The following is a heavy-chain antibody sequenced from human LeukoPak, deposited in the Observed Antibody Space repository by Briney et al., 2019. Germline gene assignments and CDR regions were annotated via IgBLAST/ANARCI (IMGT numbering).Heavy chain of an antibody. CDR2: ISWDGGST. CDR1: GFTFDDYA. J-gene: IGHJ4*02. CDR3: AKDIFRSSYGSGIIDY. V-gene: IGHV3-43D*03. Sequence: PGGSLRLSCAASGFTFDDYAMHWVRQAPGKGLEWVSLISWDGGSTYYADSVKGRFTISRDNSKNSLYLQMNSLRAEDTALYYCAKDIFRSSYGSGIIDYWGQGTLVTVSS. D-gene: IGHD3-10*01.